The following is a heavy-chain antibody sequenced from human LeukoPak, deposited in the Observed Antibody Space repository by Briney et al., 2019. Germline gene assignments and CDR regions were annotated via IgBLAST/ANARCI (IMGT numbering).Heavy chain of an antibody. CDR3: ARAPVDCSSTSCYKIPFDY. D-gene: IGHD2-2*02. Sequence: GGSLRLSCAASGFTFDDYGMSWVRQAPGKGLEWVSGINWNGGSTGYADSVKGRFTISRDNAKNSLYLQMNSLRAEDTALYYDARAPVDCSSTSCYKIPFDYWGEGTLVTVSS. CDR2: INWNGGST. J-gene: IGHJ4*02. CDR1: GFTFDDYG. V-gene: IGHV3-20*04.